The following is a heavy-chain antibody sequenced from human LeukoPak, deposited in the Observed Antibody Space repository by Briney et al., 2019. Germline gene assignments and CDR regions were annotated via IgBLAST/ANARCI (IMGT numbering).Heavy chain of an antibody. V-gene: IGHV5-51*01. CDR3: ARRYYGSGSYYNWFDP. Sequence: GESLKISCKGSGYSFTSYWSGWLRQMPGKGLEWMGIIYPGDSDTRYSPSFQGQVTISADKSISTAYLQWSSLKASDTAMYYCARRYYGSGSYYNWFDPWGQGTLVTVSS. CDR2: IYPGDSDT. J-gene: IGHJ5*02. CDR1: GYSFTSYW. D-gene: IGHD3-10*01.